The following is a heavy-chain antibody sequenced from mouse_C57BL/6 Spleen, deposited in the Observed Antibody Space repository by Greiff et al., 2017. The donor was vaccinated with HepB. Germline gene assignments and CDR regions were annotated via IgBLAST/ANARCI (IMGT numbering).Heavy chain of an antibody. Sequence: QVQLQQPGAELVKPGASVKLSCKASGYTFTSYWMQWVKQRPGQGLEWIGELDPSDSYTNYNQKFKGKATLTVDTSSSTAYMQLSSLTSEDSAVYYCARWGTVVAEEAMDYWGQGTSVTVSS. CDR3: ARWGTVVAEEAMDY. CDR2: LDPSDSYT. V-gene: IGHV1-50*01. J-gene: IGHJ4*01. CDR1: GYTFTSYW. D-gene: IGHD1-1*01.